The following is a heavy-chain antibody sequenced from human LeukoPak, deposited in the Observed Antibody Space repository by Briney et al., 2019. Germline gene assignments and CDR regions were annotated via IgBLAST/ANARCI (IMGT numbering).Heavy chain of an antibody. CDR3: AKDPRDIVVVPAAILQWLVPYYFDY. CDR2: ISYDGSNK. CDR1: GFTFSSYG. Sequence: GGSLRLSCAASGFTFSSYGMHWVRQAPGKGLEWVAVISYDGSNKSYADSVKGRFTISRDNSKNTLYLQMNSLRAEDTAVYYCAKDPRDIVVVPAAILQWLVPYYFDYWGQGTLVTVSS. V-gene: IGHV3-30*18. J-gene: IGHJ4*02. D-gene: IGHD2-2*02.